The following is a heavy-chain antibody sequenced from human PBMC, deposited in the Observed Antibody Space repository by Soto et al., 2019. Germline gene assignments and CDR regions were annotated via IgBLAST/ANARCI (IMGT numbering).Heavy chain of an antibody. CDR2: IRSKSYGRTT. CDR1: GFNFGDYG. CDR3: TRERWDYGDPKWYLDL. V-gene: IGHV3-49*03. Sequence: GGSLRLSCSSSGFNFGDYGMTWFRQAPGKGLEWVGLIRSKSYGRTTEYAASAKDRFTISRDDFKRIAYLQMDSLKADDTAVYYCTRERWDYGDPKWYLDLWGRGTLVTVSS. D-gene: IGHD4-17*01. J-gene: IGHJ2*01.